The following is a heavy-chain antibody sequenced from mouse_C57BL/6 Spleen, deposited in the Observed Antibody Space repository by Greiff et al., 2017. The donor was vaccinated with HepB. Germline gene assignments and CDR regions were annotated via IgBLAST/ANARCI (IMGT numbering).Heavy chain of an antibody. Sequence: EVHLVESGPGLVKPSQSLSLTCSVTGYSITSGYYWNWIRQFPGNKLEWMGYISYDGSNNYNPSLKNRISITRDTSKNQFFLKLNSVTTEDTATYYCARYYYGNFDYWGQGTTLTVSS. V-gene: IGHV3-6*01. CDR2: ISYDGSN. CDR3: ARYYYGNFDY. CDR1: GYSITSGYY. D-gene: IGHD1-1*01. J-gene: IGHJ2*01.